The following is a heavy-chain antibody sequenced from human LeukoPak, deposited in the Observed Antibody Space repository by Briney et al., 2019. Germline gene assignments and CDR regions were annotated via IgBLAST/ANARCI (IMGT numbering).Heavy chain of an antibody. V-gene: IGHV4-38-2*01. CDR3: ARQVLVQLIDY. Sequence: PSETLSLTCAVSGYSISSGYYWGWIRQPSGKGLEWIGSIYHSGSTYYNPSLKSRVTISVDTSKNQFSLKLSSVTAADTAVYYCARQVLVQLIDYWGQGTLVTVSS. CDR2: IYHSGST. CDR1: GYSISSGYY. J-gene: IGHJ4*02. D-gene: IGHD5-24*01.